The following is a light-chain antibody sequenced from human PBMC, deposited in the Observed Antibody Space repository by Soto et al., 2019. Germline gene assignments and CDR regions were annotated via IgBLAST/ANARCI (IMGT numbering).Light chain of an antibody. CDR3: QQYDNLPPGLT. Sequence: DIQMTQSPSSLSASVGDRVTITCQASQAISNYLNWYQQKPGKAPKLLIYDASNLETGVPSRFSGSGSGTDFTFTISSLQPEDIATYYCQQYDNLPPGLTFGGGTKVEIK. J-gene: IGKJ4*01. V-gene: IGKV1-33*01. CDR2: DAS. CDR1: QAISNY.